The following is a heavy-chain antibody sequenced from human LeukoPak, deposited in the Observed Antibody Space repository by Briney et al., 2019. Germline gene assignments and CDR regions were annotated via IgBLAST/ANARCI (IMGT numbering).Heavy chain of an antibody. Sequence: ASVKVSCKASGYTFTAYYMHWVRQASGQGLEWMGWINPNSGDTNYAQKLQGRVTMTRDTSISTAYMELSSLRSDDMAVYYCAREGEDSDDTNWFDPWGQGTLVTVSS. CDR1: GYTFTAYY. V-gene: IGHV1-2*02. J-gene: IGHJ5*02. D-gene: IGHD3-10*01. CDR3: AREGEDSDDTNWFDP. CDR2: INPNSGDT.